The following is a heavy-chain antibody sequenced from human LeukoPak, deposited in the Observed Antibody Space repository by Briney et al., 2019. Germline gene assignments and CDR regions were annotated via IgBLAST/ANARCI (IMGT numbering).Heavy chain of an antibody. CDR2: ISYSGRA. J-gene: IGHJ5*02. Sequence: PSETLSLTCTVSGDSITNYYWSWIRQPPGKGLEWIGYISYSGRATYNPSVKSRVTISLATSRTQFSLSLTSVTAADTAVYYCARVSAGGGSEWVDNWGRGTLVTVSS. D-gene: IGHD1-26*01. V-gene: IGHV4-59*01. CDR3: ARVSAGGGSEWVDN. CDR1: GDSITNYY.